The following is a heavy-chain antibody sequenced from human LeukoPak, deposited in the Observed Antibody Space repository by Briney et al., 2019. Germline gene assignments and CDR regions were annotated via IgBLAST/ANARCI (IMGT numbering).Heavy chain of an antibody. CDR3: AKGDYGNYVGGLVGY. V-gene: IGHV3-30*18. CDR2: ISYDGSNK. Sequence: PGGSLRLSCAASGFTFSSYGMHWVRQAPGKGLEWVAVISYDGSNKYYADPVKGRFTISRDNSKNTLYLQMNSLRAEDTAVYYCAKGDYGNYVGGLVGYWGQGTLVTVSS. J-gene: IGHJ4*02. D-gene: IGHD4-11*01. CDR1: GFTFSSYG.